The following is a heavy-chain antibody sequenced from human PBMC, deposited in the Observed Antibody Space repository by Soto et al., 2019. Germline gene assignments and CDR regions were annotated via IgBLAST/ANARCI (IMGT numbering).Heavy chain of an antibody. D-gene: IGHD1-1*01. CDR3: ARGKGMEENYFYYGLDI. J-gene: IGHJ6*02. CDR1: GSTFSTYA. V-gene: IGHV1-3*01. Sequence: GASVKVSCKASGSTFSTYAMHWVRQAPGQSLEWMGWLNGGTGQTRYSQKFQDRVIITRDTSASTGYMELSSLTSEDTAVYYCARGKGMEENYFYYGLDIWGQGTTVTVSS. CDR2: LNGGTGQT.